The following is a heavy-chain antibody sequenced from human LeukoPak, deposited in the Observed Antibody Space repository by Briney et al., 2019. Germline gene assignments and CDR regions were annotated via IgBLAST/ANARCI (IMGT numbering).Heavy chain of an antibody. V-gene: IGHV1-24*01. CDR2: FDPEQPAK. CDR1: GNSVSDLN. CDR3: VSRGGDFWSGYDN. D-gene: IGHD3-3*01. Sequence: ASVKVSCKVSGNSVSDLNIQWVRQAPGKGLECMGGFDPEQPAKVYAEKFQGRVTMTEDPSTDTAYMELTSLRSEDTAVYYCVSRGGDFWSGYDNWGQGTLVTVSS. J-gene: IGHJ4*02.